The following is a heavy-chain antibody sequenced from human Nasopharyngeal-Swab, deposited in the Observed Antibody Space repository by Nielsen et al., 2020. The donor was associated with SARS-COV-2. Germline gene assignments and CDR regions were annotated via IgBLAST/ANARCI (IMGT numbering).Heavy chain of an antibody. CDR3: VKDVGTTIFDY. J-gene: IGHJ4*02. D-gene: IGHD1-7*01. CDR1: GLSFSRYA. V-gene: IGHV3-30*04. CDR2: ISYDGSNI. Sequence: GESLKISCVGSGLSFSRYAMYWVRQAPGKGLECVALISYDGSNIQYADSVRGRFTISRDNPKNTLYLQMDSLRAEDTALYFCVKDVGTTIFDYWGQGTPVIVSS.